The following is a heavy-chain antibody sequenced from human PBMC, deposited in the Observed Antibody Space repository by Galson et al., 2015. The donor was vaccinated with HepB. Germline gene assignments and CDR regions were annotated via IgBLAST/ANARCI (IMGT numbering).Heavy chain of an antibody. CDR3: TRPGYGSSWFLDYSHGMDI. Sequence: LRLSCAASGFTFSGSGIHWVRLASGKGLEWVGRIRNRANNYATAYAASVRGRFPVSRDDSKNTAYLQMNSLETEDTAVYYCTRPGYGSSWFLDYSHGMDIWGQGTTVIVS. CDR2: IRNRANNYAT. V-gene: IGHV3-73*01. J-gene: IGHJ6*02. CDR1: GFTFSGSG. D-gene: IGHD6-13*01.